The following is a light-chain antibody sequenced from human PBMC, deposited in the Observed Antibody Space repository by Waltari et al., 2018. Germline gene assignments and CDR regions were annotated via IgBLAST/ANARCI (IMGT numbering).Light chain of an antibody. J-gene: IGLJ1*01. Sequence: SVLTQPPSASGTPGQRVIISCAGSRSNVGSNVVNWYHQLPGTAPNLLIFNDVDRPSGVPDRFSGSRSATSASLAISGLQSDDESTYYCASWDDRLDAYVFGTGTRVTVL. V-gene: IGLV1-44*01. CDR3: ASWDDRLDAYV. CDR1: RSNVGSNV. CDR2: NDV.